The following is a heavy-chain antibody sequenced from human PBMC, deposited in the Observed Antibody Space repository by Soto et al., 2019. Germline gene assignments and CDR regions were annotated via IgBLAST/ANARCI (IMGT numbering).Heavy chain of an antibody. D-gene: IGHD3-9*01. Sequence: QVQLQESGPGLVKPSQTLSLTCTVSGGSISSGDYYWRWIRQPPGKGLEWIGYIYYSGSTYYNPSVLSRVTVPVYTSKHQFTLKLSSVTAADTAVYYCARVWVTGYHGGWFDPWGQGTLVTVSS. CDR1: GGSISSGDYY. J-gene: IGHJ5*02. V-gene: IGHV4-30-4*01. CDR3: ARVWVTGYHGGWFDP. CDR2: IYYSGST.